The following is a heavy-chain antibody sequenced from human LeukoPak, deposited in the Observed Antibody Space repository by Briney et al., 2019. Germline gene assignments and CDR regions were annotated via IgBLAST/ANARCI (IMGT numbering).Heavy chain of an antibody. D-gene: IGHD6-13*01. V-gene: IGHV4-4*07. CDR3: ASERLAAAGMPFDS. CDR2: IYTRGST. CDR1: GGSISSYD. Sequence: SETLSLTCTVSGGSISSYDWNWIRQPAGKGLEWIGRIYTRGSTNYNPSLKSRVTISLDKSKNQFSLKLSSVTAADTAVYYCASERLAAAGMPFDSWGQGTLVTVSS. J-gene: IGHJ4*02.